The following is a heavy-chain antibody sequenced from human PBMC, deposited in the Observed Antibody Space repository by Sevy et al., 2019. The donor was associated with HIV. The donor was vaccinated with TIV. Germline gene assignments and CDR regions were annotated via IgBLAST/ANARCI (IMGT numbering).Heavy chain of an antibody. V-gene: IGHV4-31*03. J-gene: IGHJ6*02. CDR3: ARVPVSSSPYYYAIDV. D-gene: IGHD6-6*01. Sequence: SETLSLTCTVSGAAISSGGYYWTWIRQHPGKGLEWIGNIYHSGSSFYNPSLKGRVVMSVVTSKNQFSLNLTSLTAADTAVYYCARVPVSSSPYYYAIDVWGQGTSVTVSS. CDR2: IYHSGSS. CDR1: GAAISSGGYY.